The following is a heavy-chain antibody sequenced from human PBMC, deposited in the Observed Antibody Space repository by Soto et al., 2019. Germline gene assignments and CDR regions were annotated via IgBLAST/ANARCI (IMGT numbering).Heavy chain of an antibody. D-gene: IGHD3-22*01. V-gene: IGHV1-69*06. CDR2: IIPFSGTA. CDR3: VREGYYDSSGYYPGWFDP. J-gene: IGHJ5*02. Sequence: SVKVSCKASEDTLSSYSISWVRQAPGQGLEWMGGIIPFSGTANYAQKFQGRVTITADKSTSTAYMELSSLRSEDTAVYYCVREGYYDSSGYYPGWFDPWGQGTLVTVSS. CDR1: EDTLSSYS.